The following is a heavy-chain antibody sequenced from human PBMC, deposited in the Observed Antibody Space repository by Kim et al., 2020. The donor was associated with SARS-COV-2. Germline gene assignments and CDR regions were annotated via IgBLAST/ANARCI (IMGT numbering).Heavy chain of an antibody. CDR2: IYYSGIS. V-gene: IGHV4-31*03. D-gene: IGHD2-2*01. CDR3: ARYSHQLPMYYFDY. Sequence: SETLSLTCTVSGASISSGIYYWGWIRQHPGKGLEWIGYIYYSGISYYNPSLKSRVTISVDTSQNQFSLKLTSVTAADTAVYYCARYSHQLPMYYFDYWGQGTLVTVSS. J-gene: IGHJ4*02. CDR1: GASISSGIYY.